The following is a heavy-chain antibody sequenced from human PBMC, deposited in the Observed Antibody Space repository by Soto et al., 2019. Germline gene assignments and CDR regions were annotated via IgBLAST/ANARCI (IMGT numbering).Heavy chain of an antibody. CDR2: IKQDGSEK. J-gene: IGHJ6*03. V-gene: IGHV3-7*01. CDR3: ARDSFVVVPAAIVFVPSENLNYYYYYMDV. D-gene: IGHD2-2*02. CDR1: GFTFSSYW. Sequence: GGSLRLSCAASGFTFSSYWMSWVRQAPGKGLEWVANIKQDGSEKYYVDSVKGRFTISRDNAKNSLYLQMNSLRAEDTAVYYCARDSFVVVPAAIVFVPSENLNYYYYYMDVWGKGTTVTVSS.